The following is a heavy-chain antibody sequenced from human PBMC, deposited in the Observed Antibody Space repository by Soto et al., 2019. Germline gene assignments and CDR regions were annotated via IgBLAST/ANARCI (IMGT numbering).Heavy chain of an antibody. J-gene: IGHJ6*03. CDR1: GFTFTNHW. CDR3: ARVKYGSGSYYYYYYMDV. V-gene: IGHV3-7*01. D-gene: IGHD3-10*01. Sequence: GGSLRLSCAASGFTFTNHWMSWVRQAPGKGLEWVANINQGGSEKYYVDSVKGRFTISRDNAKNSLYLQMNSLRAEDTAVYYCARVKYGSGSYYYYYYMDVWGKGTTVTVSS. CDR2: INQGGSEK.